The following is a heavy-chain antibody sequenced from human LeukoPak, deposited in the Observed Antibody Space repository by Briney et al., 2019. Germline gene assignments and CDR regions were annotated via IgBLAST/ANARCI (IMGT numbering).Heavy chain of an antibody. CDR2: INPDGGNT. CDR1: GYTFTNSY. J-gene: IGHJ3*01. V-gene: IGHV1-46*01. Sequence: ASVKVSCKASGYTFTNSYIHWVRQAPGQVREWMGLINPDGGNTNYAQNFHGRVTLTRDTSTSTVYMELSSLRSEDTDIYYCARIRDGYNDAYDLWGQGTVVTVPS. CDR3: ARIRDGYNDAYDL. D-gene: IGHD5-24*01.